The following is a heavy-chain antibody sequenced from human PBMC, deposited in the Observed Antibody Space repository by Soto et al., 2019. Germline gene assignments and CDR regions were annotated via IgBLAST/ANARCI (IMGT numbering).Heavy chain of an antibody. CDR3: AREIRRGDYPGGGF. Sequence: QVQLVQSGAEVKKPGASVKVSCKAFGYTFTSYAMHWVRQAPGQRLEWMGWINAGNGNTKYSQKFQGRVTITRDTSASTVYMELSSLRSEDTAVYYRAREIRRGDYPGGGFWGQGTLVTVSS. CDR1: GYTFTSYA. D-gene: IGHD4-17*01. V-gene: IGHV1-3*01. J-gene: IGHJ4*02. CDR2: INAGNGNT.